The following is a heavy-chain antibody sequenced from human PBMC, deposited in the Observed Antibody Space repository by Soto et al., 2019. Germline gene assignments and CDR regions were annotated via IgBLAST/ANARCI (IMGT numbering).Heavy chain of an antibody. CDR2: IYYSGST. D-gene: IGHD4-17*01. J-gene: IGHJ5*02. CDR1: GGSISSSSSY. Sequence: QLQLQESGPGLVKPSETLSLTCTVSGGSISSSSSYWGWIRQPPGKGLEWIGYIYYSGSTNYNPSLKSRCTIYVDTSKNRCSLTLNSVTAADTADYYRERRPSGAATVTSVINWFDTGGQGALVTVSS. V-gene: IGHV4-39*01. CDR3: ERRPSGAATVTSVINWFDT.